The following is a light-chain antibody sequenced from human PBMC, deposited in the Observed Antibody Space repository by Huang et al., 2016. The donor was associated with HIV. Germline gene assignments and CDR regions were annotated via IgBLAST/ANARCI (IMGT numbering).Light chain of an antibody. Sequence: DIQMTQSPSSLSGSVGDRVNLTCRASAGVDRVLNWYQQKPGKAPRLLIYAASVLQSGVPSRFSGSGSGTDFTLTISSLQREDFATYYCQQSYNAPRTFGQGTVVEVK. CDR1: AGVDRV. J-gene: IGKJ1*01. CDR3: QQSYNAPRT. V-gene: IGKV1-39*01. CDR2: AAS.